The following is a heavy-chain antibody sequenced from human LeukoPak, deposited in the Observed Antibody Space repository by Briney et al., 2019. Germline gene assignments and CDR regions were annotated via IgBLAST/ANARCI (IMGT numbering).Heavy chain of an antibody. Sequence: GGSLRLSCAASGFTFSQWMSWVRQAPGKGLEWVANVNQGGTEKYYVDSVKGRFTISRDNAENSLYLQMNSLRAEDTAVYYCAREHYFYYMDGWGKGTTVTVSS. CDR3: AREHYFYYMDG. J-gene: IGHJ6*03. CDR1: GFTFSQW. CDR2: VNQGGTEK. V-gene: IGHV3-7*01.